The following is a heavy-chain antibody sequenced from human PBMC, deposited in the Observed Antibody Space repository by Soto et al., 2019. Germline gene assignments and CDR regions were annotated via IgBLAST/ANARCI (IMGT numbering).Heavy chain of an antibody. CDR1: GFTFSSYG. CDR2: ISYDGSNK. D-gene: IGHD6-6*01. Sequence: QVQLVESGGGVVQPGRSLRLSCAASGFTFSSYGMHWVRQAPGKGLEWVAVISYDGSNKYYADSVKGRFTISRDNSKNTLYLQMNSLGAEDTAVYYCSSYSSSHYFDYWGQGTLVTVSS. V-gene: IGHV3-30*03. CDR3: SSYSSSHYFDY. J-gene: IGHJ4*02.